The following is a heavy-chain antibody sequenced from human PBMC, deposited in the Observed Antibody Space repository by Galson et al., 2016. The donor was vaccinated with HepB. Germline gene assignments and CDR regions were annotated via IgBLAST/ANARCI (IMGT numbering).Heavy chain of an antibody. V-gene: IGHV3-7*03. Sequence: SLRLSCAASGFSFSSYWMSWVRQAPGKGLEWVAYIREDGGDKNYVDPVKDRFTVSRDNAKNSLYLQKNSLRAEDTAIYYCARGHYGMDVWGQGTTVTVSS. CDR2: IREDGGDK. CDR3: ARGHYGMDV. CDR1: GFSFSSYW. J-gene: IGHJ6*02.